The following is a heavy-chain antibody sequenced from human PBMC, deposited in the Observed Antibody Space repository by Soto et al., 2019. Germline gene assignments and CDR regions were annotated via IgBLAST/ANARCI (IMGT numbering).Heavy chain of an antibody. CDR2: ISSSSTYI. Sequence: EVQLVESGGGLVKPGGSLRLSCAASGFIFSSYSRNWVRQAPGKGLEWVSFISSSSTYINYADSVKGRFTISRDNAKNSLYVQMNSLRVEDTAVYYCARTVAGDYFDYWGQGTLVTVSS. J-gene: IGHJ4*02. D-gene: IGHD6-19*01. V-gene: IGHV3-21*01. CDR1: GFIFSSYS. CDR3: ARTVAGDYFDY.